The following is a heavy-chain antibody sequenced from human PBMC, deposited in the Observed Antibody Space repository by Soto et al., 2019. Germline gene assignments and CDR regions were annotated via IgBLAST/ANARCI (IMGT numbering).Heavy chain of an antibody. CDR3: AKALVPALTAKFGY. CDR1: GFIFNNYA. CDR2: VTASGGGT. Sequence: GSLRLSCAASGFIFNNYAMTWVRQAPGKGLEWVSTVTASGGGTFYANSVKGRFTISRDNSRNTLHLQMSSLRVEDTALYYCAKALVPALTAKFGYWGQGTLVTAPQ. V-gene: IGHV3-23*01. J-gene: IGHJ4*02. D-gene: IGHD5-18*01.